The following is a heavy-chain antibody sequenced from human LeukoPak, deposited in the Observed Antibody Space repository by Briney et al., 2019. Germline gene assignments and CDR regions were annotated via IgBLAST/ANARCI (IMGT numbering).Heavy chain of an antibody. CDR1: GYTFTSYY. CDR2: INPSGGST. CDR3: ARVGAPYGMDV. D-gene: IGHD3-10*01. J-gene: IGHJ6*02. Sequence: ASVKVSCKASGYTFTSYYMHWVRQAPGQGLEWMGIINPSGGSTSYAQKLQGRVTMTRDTSTSTVYMELSSLRSEDTAVYYCARVGAPYGMDVWGQGTTVTVSS. V-gene: IGHV1-46*01.